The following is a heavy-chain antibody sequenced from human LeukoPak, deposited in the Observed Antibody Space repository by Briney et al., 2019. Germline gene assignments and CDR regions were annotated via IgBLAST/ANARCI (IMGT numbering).Heavy chain of an antibody. CDR1: GFTFSSYA. CDR2: ISGSGGST. CDR3: AKDLGIVGARCLDY. J-gene: IGHJ4*02. V-gene: IGHV3-23*01. D-gene: IGHD1-26*01. Sequence: VGSLRLSCAASGFTFSSYAMSWVRQAPGKGLEWVSAISGSGGSTYYADSVKGRFTISRDNSKNTLYLQMNSLRAEDTAVYYCAKDLGIVGARCLDYWGQGTLVTVSS.